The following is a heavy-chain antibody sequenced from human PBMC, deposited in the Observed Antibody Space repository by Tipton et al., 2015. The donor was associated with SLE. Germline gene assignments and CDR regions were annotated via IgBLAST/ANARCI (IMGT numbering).Heavy chain of an antibody. Sequence: GSLRLSCAASGFTFDDYGMSWVRQAPGKGLEWVSGINWNGGSTGYADSVKGRFTISRDNSKNTLYLQMNSLRAEDTAVYYCDSSSWYYYGMDVWGQGTTVTVSS. CDR1: GFTFDDYG. CDR2: INWNGGST. D-gene: IGHD6-13*01. CDR3: DSSSWYYYGMDV. V-gene: IGHV3-20*04. J-gene: IGHJ6*02.